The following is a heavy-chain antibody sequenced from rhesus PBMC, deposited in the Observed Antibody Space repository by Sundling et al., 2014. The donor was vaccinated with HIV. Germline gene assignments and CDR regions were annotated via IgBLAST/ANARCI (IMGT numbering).Heavy chain of an antibody. CDR2: IKSGGTST. CDR1: GFIFSSYG. V-gene: IGHV3-103*01. D-gene: IGHD3-22*01. Sequence: EVQLVETGGGLVQPGGSLKLSCAASGFIFSSYGMTWVRQAPGKGLEWVSGIKSGGTSTYYADSVKGRFTISRDNSKNTLSLQMNSLRAEDTAVYYCAKDWLDLFYYLDYWGQGVLVTVSS. CDR3: AKDWLDLFYYLDY. J-gene: IGHJ4*01.